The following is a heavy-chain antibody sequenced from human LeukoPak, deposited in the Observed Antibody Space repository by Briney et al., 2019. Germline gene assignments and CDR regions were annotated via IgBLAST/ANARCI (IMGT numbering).Heavy chain of an antibody. J-gene: IGHJ3*02. CDR1: GGSISSYY. D-gene: IGHD3-10*01. V-gene: IGHV4-59*01. CDR2: IYYSGST. CDR3: ARGGFGEPRNDAFDI. Sequence: KPSETLSLTCTVSGGSISSYYWSWIRQPPGKGLEWIGYIYYSGSTNYNPSLKSRVTISVDTSKNQFSLKLSSVTAADTAVYYCARGGFGEPRNDAFDIWGQGTMVTVSS.